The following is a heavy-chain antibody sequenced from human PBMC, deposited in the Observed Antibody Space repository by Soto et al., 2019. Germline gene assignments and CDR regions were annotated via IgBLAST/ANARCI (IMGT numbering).Heavy chain of an antibody. J-gene: IGHJ5*02. V-gene: IGHV3-33*01. CDR3: ARAVAGTVNWFDP. CDR2: IWYDGSNK. CDR1: GFTFSSYG. D-gene: IGHD6-19*01. Sequence: QVQLVESGGGVVQPGRSLRLSCAASGFTFSSYGMHWVRQAPGKGLEWVAVIWYDGSNKYYADSVKGRFTISRDNSKNTLYLQMNSLRAEDTAVYYCARAVAGTVNWFDPWGQGTLVTVSS.